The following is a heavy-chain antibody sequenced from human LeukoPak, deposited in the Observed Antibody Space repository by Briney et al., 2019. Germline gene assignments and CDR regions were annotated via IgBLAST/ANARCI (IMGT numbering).Heavy chain of an antibody. CDR2: ISYDGSNK. CDR1: GFTFSSYA. J-gene: IGHJ6*02. V-gene: IGHV3-30*04. Sequence: GGSLRLSCAAFGFTFSSYAMHWIRQAPGKGLEWVAVISYDGSNKYYADSVKGRFTISRDNSKNTLYLQMNSLRAEDTAVYYCARDLRATDDYSSGWSSYYYYGMDVWGQGTTVTVSS. D-gene: IGHD6-19*01. CDR3: ARDLRATDDYSSGWSSYYYYGMDV.